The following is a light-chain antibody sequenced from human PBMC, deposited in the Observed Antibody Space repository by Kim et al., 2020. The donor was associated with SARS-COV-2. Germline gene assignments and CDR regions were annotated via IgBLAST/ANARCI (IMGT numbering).Light chain of an antibody. V-gene: IGLV1-51*01. CDR1: TANIGKNY. J-gene: IGLJ2*01. CDR3: ATWDNSLNGLV. Sequence: GRELTSPCPESTANIGKNYASWYNQLPGPAPKLLIDDNDKGPSGIPDRFSGSKSGTSATLDITGLQTGDEADYYCATWDNSLNGLVFGGGTQLTVL. CDR2: DND.